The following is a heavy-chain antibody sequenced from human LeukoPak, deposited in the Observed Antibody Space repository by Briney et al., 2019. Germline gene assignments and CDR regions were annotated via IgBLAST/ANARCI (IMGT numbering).Heavy chain of an antibody. J-gene: IGHJ4*02. Sequence: SETLSLTCTVSGGSISSSSYYWGWIRQPPGKGLEWIGSIYYSGSTYYNPSLKSRVTISVDTSKNQFSLKLSSVTAADTAVYFCARVFGGANWGQGTLVTVSS. CDR2: IYYSGST. V-gene: IGHV4-39*01. CDR3: ARVFGGAN. CDR1: GGSISSSSYY. D-gene: IGHD3-10*02.